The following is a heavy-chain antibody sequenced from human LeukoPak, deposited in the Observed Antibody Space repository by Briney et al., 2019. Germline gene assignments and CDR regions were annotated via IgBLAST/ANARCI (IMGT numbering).Heavy chain of an antibody. J-gene: IGHJ3*02. V-gene: IGHV3-64*02. CDR3: ARELGGTKTGGFDI. Sequence: GGALRLSCAASGFRFSYHDMHWVRQAPGKGLEFVSSIGAAGAHTFYADSVKGRFTISRDNFQSTMYLQMDGLRPEDSAVYYCARELGGTKTGGFDIWGQGTVVTVSS. D-gene: IGHD1-14*01. CDR1: GFRFSYHD. CDR2: IGAAGAHT.